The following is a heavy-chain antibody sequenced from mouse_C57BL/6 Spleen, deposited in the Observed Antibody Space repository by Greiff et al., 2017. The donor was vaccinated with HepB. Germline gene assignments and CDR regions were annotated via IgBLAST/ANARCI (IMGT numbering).Heavy chain of an antibody. D-gene: IGHD2-3*01. J-gene: IGHJ4*01. CDR2: IYPGSGST. Sequence: VQLQQPGAELVKPGASVKMSCKASGYTFTSYWITWVKQRPGQGLEWIGDIYPGSGSTNYNEKFKSKATLTVDTSSSTAYMQLSSLTSEDSAVYYCARAGFYDYDDMDYWGQGTSVTVSS. CDR1: GYTFTSYW. CDR3: ARAGFYDYDDMDY. V-gene: IGHV1-55*01.